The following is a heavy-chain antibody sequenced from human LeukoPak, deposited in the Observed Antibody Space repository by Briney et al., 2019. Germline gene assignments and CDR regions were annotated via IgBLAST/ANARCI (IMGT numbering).Heavy chain of an antibody. J-gene: IGHJ6*03. CDR1: GVSISSGNW. CDR2: VFHSGST. Sequence: SGTLSLTCAVSGVSISSGNWWSWVRQPPGKGLQWIGEVFHSGSTNYNPSLKSRVTISVDTSKNQFSLKLSSVTAADTAVYYCARTTEGYCSRTSCYGFSYSYYMDVWGKGTTVTISS. V-gene: IGHV4-4*02. CDR3: ARTTEGYCSRTSCYGFSYSYYMDV. D-gene: IGHD2-2*01.